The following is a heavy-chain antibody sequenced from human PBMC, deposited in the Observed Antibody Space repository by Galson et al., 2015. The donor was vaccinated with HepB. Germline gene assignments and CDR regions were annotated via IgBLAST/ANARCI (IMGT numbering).Heavy chain of an antibody. D-gene: IGHD5-24*01. Sequence: SLRLSCAASGFTFSSYGMHWVRQAPGKGLEWVAVISYDGSNKYYADSVKGRFTISRDNSKNTLYLQMNSLRAEDTAVYYCAKDGYKNRITPFTFDYWGQGTLVTVSS. V-gene: IGHV3-30*18. CDR2: ISYDGSNK. CDR3: AKDGYKNRITPFTFDY. J-gene: IGHJ4*02. CDR1: GFTFSSYG.